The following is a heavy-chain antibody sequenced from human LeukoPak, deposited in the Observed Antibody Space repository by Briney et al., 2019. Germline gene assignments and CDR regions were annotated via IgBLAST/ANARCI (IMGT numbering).Heavy chain of an antibody. CDR1: GITFSSYA. D-gene: IGHD6-19*01. V-gene: IGHV3-23*01. J-gene: IGHJ4*02. CDR2: IRNNGATT. Sequence: PGGSLRLSCAASGITFSSYAMTWVRQAPGKGLEWVASIRNNGATTDYADSVKGRFSISRDSSKNTLYLQMNSLRAEDTAVYYCAKAYHDSGCLIDYWGQGTLVTVSS. CDR3: AKAYHDSGCLIDY.